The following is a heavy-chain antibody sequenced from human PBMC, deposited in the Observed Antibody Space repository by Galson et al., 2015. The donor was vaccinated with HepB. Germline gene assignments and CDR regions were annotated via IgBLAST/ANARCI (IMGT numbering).Heavy chain of an antibody. CDR2: ISPHNRYT. CDR1: GYTFSSYP. D-gene: IGHD2-15*01. Sequence: SVKVSCKASGYTFSSYPITWVRQAPGQGLEWVGWISPHNRYTNYAQNFQGRVTMTTDTSTSTAYMELRSLRSDDTAAYYCARGALVVAVGATQNNWFDPWGRGTLVTVSS. J-gene: IGHJ5*02. CDR3: ARGALVVAVGATQNNWFDP. V-gene: IGHV1-18*01.